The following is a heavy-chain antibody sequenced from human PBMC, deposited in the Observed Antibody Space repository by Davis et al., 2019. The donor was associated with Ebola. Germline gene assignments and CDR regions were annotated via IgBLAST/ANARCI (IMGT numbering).Heavy chain of an antibody. J-gene: IGHJ5*02. Sequence: MPGGSLRLSCAASGFTFSGSAMHWVRQPPGKGLEWIGEINHSGSTNYNPSLKSRVTISVDTSKNQFSLKLSSVTAADTAVYYCARERAYSSSWYWFDPWGQGTLVTVSS. CDR2: INHSGST. D-gene: IGHD6-13*01. CDR3: ARERAYSSSWYWFDP. CDR1: GFTFSGSA. V-gene: IGHV4-34*01.